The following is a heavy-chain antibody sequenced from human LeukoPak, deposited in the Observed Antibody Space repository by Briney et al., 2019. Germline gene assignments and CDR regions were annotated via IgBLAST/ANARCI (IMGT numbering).Heavy chain of an antibody. CDR2: ISSSSSTI. J-gene: IGHJ3*02. V-gene: IGHV3-48*01. Sequence: TGGSLRLSCAASGFTFSSYSMNWVRQAPGKGLEWASYISSSSSTIYYADSVKGRFTISRDNAKNSLYLQMNSLRAEDTAVYYCARGGSTMIPLRAFDIWGQGTMVTVSS. CDR3: ARGGSTMIPLRAFDI. D-gene: IGHD3-22*01. CDR1: GFTFSSYS.